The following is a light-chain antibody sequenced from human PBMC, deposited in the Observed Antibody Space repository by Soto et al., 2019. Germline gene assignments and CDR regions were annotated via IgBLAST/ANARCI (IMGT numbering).Light chain of an antibody. CDR2: WAS. CDR1: QSVLYSSDNKNY. J-gene: IGKJ2*01. Sequence: DIVMTQSPDSLAVSLGERATINCKSSQSVLYSSDNKNYLTWYQQRPGQPPKLPIYWASTRESGVPDRFSGSGSGTDVTLTISSLQAEDVAVYYCQQYYTTPYTFGQGTKLEIK. CDR3: QQYYTTPYT. V-gene: IGKV4-1*01.